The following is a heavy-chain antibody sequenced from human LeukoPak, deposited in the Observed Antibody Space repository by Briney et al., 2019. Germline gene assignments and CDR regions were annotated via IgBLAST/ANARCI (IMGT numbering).Heavy chain of an antibody. CDR2: ISSSSTYT. D-gene: IGHD2-15*01. J-gene: IGHJ4*02. Sequence: PGGSLRLSCAASGFTFSSYSMNWVRQAPGKGLEWVSSISSSSTYTYYADSVKGRFTISRDNAKNSLYLQMSSLRAEDTAVYYCARAYGGSWGQGTLVTVSS. CDR1: GFTFSSYS. V-gene: IGHV3-21*01. CDR3: ARAYGGS.